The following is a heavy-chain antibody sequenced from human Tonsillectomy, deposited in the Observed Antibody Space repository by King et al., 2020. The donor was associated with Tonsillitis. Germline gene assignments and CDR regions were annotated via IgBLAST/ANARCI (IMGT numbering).Heavy chain of an antibody. CDR2: IFSNDEK. J-gene: IGHJ6*02. CDR1: GFSLSSARMG. CDR3: ARMSVVGLVCYGMDV. Sequence: TLEESGPVLVKPAETLTLTCTVSGFSLSSARMGVSWIRQPPGKALEWLAFIFSNDEKSYSRSLKRRLTISKDTSKSQVVLTMTNVDPVDTATYYCARMSVVGLVCYGMDVWGQGTTVTVSS. V-gene: IGHV2-26*01. D-gene: IGHD3-3*01.